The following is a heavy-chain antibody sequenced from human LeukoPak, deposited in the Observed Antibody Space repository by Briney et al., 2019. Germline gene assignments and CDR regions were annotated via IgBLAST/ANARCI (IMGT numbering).Heavy chain of an antibody. CDR2: IKGDGIST. D-gene: IGHD2-21*01. CDR1: GFTFSHFW. Sequence: PGGSLRLSCAASGFTFSHFWMHWVRQAPGKGLVWIARIKGDGISTNYAAPVQGRFTISRDNAKNTVYLQMNSLRAEDTAVYYCAKDLHEIAADFWGQGAMVSVCS. J-gene: IGHJ4*02. CDR3: AKDLHEIAADF. V-gene: IGHV3-74*01.